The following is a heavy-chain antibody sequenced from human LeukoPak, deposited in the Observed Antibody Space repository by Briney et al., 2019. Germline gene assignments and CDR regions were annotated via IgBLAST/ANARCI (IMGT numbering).Heavy chain of an antibody. V-gene: IGHV3-48*03. CDR2: ISSSGSTI. Sequence: PGGSLRLSCAASGFTFSSYEMNWVRQAPGKGLEWVSYISSSGSTIHYADSVKGRFTISRDNAKNSLYLQMNSLRAEDTAVYYCARAYTFGGVIVAFDYWGQGTLVTVSS. CDR3: ARAYTFGGVIVAFDY. D-gene: IGHD3-16*02. J-gene: IGHJ4*02. CDR1: GFTFSSYE.